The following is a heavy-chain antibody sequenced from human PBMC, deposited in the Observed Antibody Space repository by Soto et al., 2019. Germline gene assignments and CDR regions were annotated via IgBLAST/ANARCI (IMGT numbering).Heavy chain of an antibody. CDR3: GKTFYGGFWGGGFDP. J-gene: IGHJ5*02. Sequence: EVHLSESGGGLGQPGGSLRLSCAASGFTFSSSAMNWVRQAPGKGLEWVSGISGSGGRTYYADSVKGRFTISRDNSKNTLYLPMNSLRVEGTAVYYFGKTFYGGFWGGGFDPWGQGTLVTVSS. CDR2: ISGSGGRT. D-gene: IGHD3-16*01. CDR1: GFTFSSSA. V-gene: IGHV3-23*01.